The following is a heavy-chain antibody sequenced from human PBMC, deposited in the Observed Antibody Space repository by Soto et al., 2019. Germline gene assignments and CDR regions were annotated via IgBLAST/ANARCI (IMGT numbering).Heavy chain of an antibody. CDR3: ANRGSYSDY. V-gene: IGHV4-59*01. CDR1: GGDLGSYC. D-gene: IGHD1-26*01. CDR2: ISYSGST. Sequence: PSEALYITCTGYGGDLGSYCWSWIRQPPGKGLEWIGYISYSGSTNYNPSLKSRVTLSLDTSKNQFSLKLSSVTAADTAVYYCANRGSYSDYWGQGTLVTVPS. J-gene: IGHJ4*02.